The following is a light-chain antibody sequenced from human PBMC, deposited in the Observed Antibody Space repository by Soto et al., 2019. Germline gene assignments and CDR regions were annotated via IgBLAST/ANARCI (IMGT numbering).Light chain of an antibody. CDR2: GNS. Sequence: QSVLTQPPSVSGAPGQRVTISCTGSSSNIGAGYDVHWYQQLPGTPPQLLIHGNSKRPSGVPDRFSGSKSGTSASLAITGLQAEDEADYYCQSYDSSLSVVFGGGTKLTVL. CDR1: SSNIGAGYD. J-gene: IGLJ2*01. V-gene: IGLV1-40*01. CDR3: QSYDSSLSVV.